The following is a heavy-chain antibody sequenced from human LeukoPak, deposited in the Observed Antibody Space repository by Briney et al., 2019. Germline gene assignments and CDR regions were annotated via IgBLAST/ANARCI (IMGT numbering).Heavy chain of an antibody. CDR1: GFTFSSYA. V-gene: IGHV3-23*01. D-gene: IGHD3-22*01. CDR3: AKYMDYYDSSPWGY. CDR2: ISGSGGST. Sequence: GGSLRLSCAASGFTFSSYAMSWVRQAPGKGLEWVSAISGSGGSTYYADSVKGRFTISRDNSKNTLYLQMNSLRAEDTAVYYCAKYMDYYDSSPWGYWGQGTLVTVSS. J-gene: IGHJ4*02.